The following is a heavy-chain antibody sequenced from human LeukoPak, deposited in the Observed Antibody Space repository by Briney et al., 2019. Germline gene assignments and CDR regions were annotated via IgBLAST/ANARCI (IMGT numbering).Heavy chain of an antibody. CDR3: ARVGDYYDSSSFRVSGVYYYYMDV. D-gene: IGHD3-22*01. Sequence: ASVKVSCKASGYTFTSYGISWVRQAPGQGLEWMGWISAYNGNTNYAQKLQGRVTMTTDTSTSTAYMELRSLRSDDTAVYYCARVGDYYDSSSFRVSGVYYYYMDVWGKGTTVTVSS. CDR2: ISAYNGNT. J-gene: IGHJ6*03. V-gene: IGHV1-18*01. CDR1: GYTFTSYG.